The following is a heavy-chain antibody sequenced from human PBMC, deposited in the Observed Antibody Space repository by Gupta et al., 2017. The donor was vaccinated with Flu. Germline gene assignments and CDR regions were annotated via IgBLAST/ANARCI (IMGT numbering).Heavy chain of an antibody. D-gene: IGHD3-3*01. CDR3: AKIYDFNWFDP. Sequence: EVQLLESGGGLVQPGGSLRLYCAASGFTFDRYAMGWVRQAPGKGLEWVSGIRGSGGSSYYADSVKGRFTISRDNSKNTLYLQMNSLRAEYTAVYYCAKIYDFNWFDPWGQGTLVTVSS. CDR2: IRGSGGSS. J-gene: IGHJ5*02. CDR1: GFTFDRYA. V-gene: IGHV3-23*01.